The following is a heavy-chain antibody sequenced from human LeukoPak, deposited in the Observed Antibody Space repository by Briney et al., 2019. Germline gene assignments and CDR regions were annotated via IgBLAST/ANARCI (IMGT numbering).Heavy chain of an antibody. CDR1: GGSISSGSYY. Sequence: KASETLSLTCTVSGGSISSGSYYWSWIRHPAGKGLEWIGRIYTSGSTNYNPSLKSRATIPVDTSKNQFSLKLSSVTAADTAVYYCAVSIAAAGTFAGDYYYYYGMDVWGQGTTVTVSS. CDR3: AVSIAAAGTFAGDYYYYYGMDV. D-gene: IGHD6-13*01. J-gene: IGHJ6*02. CDR2: IYTSGST. V-gene: IGHV4-61*02.